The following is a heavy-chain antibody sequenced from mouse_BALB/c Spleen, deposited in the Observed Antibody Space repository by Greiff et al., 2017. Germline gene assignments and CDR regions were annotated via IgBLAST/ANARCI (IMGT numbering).Heavy chain of an antibody. CDR1: GYTFTSYY. J-gene: IGHJ4*01. Sequence: VQLQQPGAELVKPGASVKLSCKASGYTFTSYYMYWVKQRPGQGLEWIGGINPSNGGTNFNEKFKSKATLTVDKSSSTAYMQLSSLTSEDSAVYYCTRYGNYVEAMDYWGQGTSVTVSS. CDR3: TRYGNYVEAMDY. V-gene: IGHV1S81*02. D-gene: IGHD2-10*02. CDR2: INPSNGGT.